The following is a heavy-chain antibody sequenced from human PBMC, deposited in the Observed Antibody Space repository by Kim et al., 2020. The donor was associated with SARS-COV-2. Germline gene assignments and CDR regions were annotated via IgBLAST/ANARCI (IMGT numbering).Heavy chain of an antibody. CDR2: ISGDGRLT. Sequence: GGSLRLSCSASGFTFSDSALYWVRQAPGKGLEYVSAISGDGRLTYYPDSLKSRFTISRDNSKNTLFLDMSALTTGDTAVYFCVKDGYGSGSFYNFNWFDSWGQGTLVTVS. J-gene: IGHJ5*01. V-gene: IGHV3-64D*09. D-gene: IGHD3-10*01. CDR1: GFTFSDSA. CDR3: VKDGYGSGSFYNFNWFDS.